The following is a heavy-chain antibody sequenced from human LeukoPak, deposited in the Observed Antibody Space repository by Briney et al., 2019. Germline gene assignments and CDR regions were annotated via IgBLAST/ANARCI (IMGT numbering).Heavy chain of an antibody. CDR2: ISSSSSYI. Sequence: GGSPRLSCAASGFTFSSYSMNWVRQAPGKGLEWVSSISSSSSYIYYADSVKGRFTISRDNSKNSLFLQMERLRTEDTALYYCAKSGAAADAFHNWGQGTLVTVSS. D-gene: IGHD6-13*01. CDR1: GFTFSSYS. CDR3: AKSGAAADAFHN. V-gene: IGHV3-21*04. J-gene: IGHJ4*02.